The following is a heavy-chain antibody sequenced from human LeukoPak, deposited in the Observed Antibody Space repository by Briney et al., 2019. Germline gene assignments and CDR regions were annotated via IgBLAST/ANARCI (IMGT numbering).Heavy chain of an antibody. CDR3: ARAYCSSTSCSFFDY. D-gene: IGHD2-2*01. CDR2: INPNSGGT. J-gene: IGHJ4*02. V-gene: IGHV1-2*02. CDR1: GYTFISYG. Sequence: ASVKVSCKASGYTFISYGISWVRQAPGQGLEWMGWINPNSGGTNYAQKFQGRVTMTRDTSISTAYMELSRLRSDDTAVYYCARAYCSSTSCSFFDYWGQGTLVTVSS.